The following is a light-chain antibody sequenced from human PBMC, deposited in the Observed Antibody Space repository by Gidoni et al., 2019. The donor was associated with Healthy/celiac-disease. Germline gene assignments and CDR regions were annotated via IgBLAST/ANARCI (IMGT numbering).Light chain of an antibody. V-gene: IGKV1-9*01. CDR3: QQLNTYPLLT. J-gene: IGKJ4*01. CDR2: AAS. CDR1: QGISSY. Sequence: DIQLTQSPSFLSASVGDRVTITCRATQGISSYLAWYQQTPGKAPKLLIYAASTLQSGVPSRFSGSGSGTEFTLTISSLQPEDFATYYCQQLNTYPLLTFGGGTKVEIK.